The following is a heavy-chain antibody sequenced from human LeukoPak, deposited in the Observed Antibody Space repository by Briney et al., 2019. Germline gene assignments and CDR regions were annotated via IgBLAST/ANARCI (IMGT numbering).Heavy chain of an antibody. CDR3: AKVPYLPNPTSPLQSYFDY. CDR1: GFTFSSYA. V-gene: IGHV3-23*01. CDR2: ISGSGGST. Sequence: GGSLRLSCAASGFTFSSYAMSWVRQAPGKGLEWVSAISGSGGSTYYADSVKGRFTISRDNSKNTLYLQMNSLRAEDTAVYYCAKVPYLPNPTSPLQSYFDYWGQGTLVTVSS. D-gene: IGHD2/OR15-2a*01. J-gene: IGHJ4*02.